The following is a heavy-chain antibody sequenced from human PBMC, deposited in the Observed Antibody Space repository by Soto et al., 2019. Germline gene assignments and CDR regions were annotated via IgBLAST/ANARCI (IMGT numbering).Heavy chain of an antibody. CDR1: GYSFTSHW. D-gene: IGHD5-12*01. Sequence: GESLKISCKGSGYSFTSHWIAWVRQMPGKGLEWMGIIYPGDSDTRYSPSFQGQVTMSGDKSISAAYVQWSSLKASDTAMYYCARLDDYGYTIDYWRQGSLVTVSS. CDR2: IYPGDSDT. CDR3: ARLDDYGYTIDY. V-gene: IGHV5-51*01. J-gene: IGHJ4*02.